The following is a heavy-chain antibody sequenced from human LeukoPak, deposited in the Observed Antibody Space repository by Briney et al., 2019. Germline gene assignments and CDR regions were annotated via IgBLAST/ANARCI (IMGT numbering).Heavy chain of an antibody. D-gene: IGHD2/OR15-2a*01. CDR2: IYYSGST. Sequence: KPSETLSLTCTVSGGSISSSSYYWGWIRQPPGKGLEWIGNIYYSGSTNYSPSLKSRVTISVDTSKNQFSLNLSSVTAADTAVYYCARRPVTPFCLDYWGQGTLVTVSS. CDR1: GGSISSSSYY. V-gene: IGHV4-39*07. J-gene: IGHJ4*02. CDR3: ARRPVTPFCLDY.